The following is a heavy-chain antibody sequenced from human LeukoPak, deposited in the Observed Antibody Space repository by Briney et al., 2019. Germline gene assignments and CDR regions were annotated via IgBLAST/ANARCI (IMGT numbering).Heavy chain of an antibody. CDR3: ARADYYSYGMDV. CDR2: ISCDGSNK. D-gene: IGHD6-19*01. Sequence: GGSLRLSCAASGFTFSSYAMHWVRQAPGKGLEWVAVISCDGSNKYYADSVKGRFTISRDSSKNTLYLQMNSLRAEDTAVYYCARADYYSYGMDVWGQGTTVTVSS. J-gene: IGHJ6*01. V-gene: IGHV3-30-3*01. CDR1: GFTFSSYA.